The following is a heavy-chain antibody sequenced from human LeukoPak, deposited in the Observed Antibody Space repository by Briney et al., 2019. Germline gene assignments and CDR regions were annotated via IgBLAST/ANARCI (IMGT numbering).Heavy chain of an antibody. CDR2: IYSGGST. D-gene: IGHD5-24*01. CDR3: ARGNRRDGYNFDY. V-gene: IGHV3-53*01. CDR1: GFTVSSNY. Sequence: GGSLRLSCAASGFTVSSNYMSWVRQAPGKGLEWVSVIYSGGSTYYADSVKGRFTISRDNSKNTLYLQMNSLRAEDTAVYYCARGNRRDGYNFDYWGQGTLVTVSS. J-gene: IGHJ4*02.